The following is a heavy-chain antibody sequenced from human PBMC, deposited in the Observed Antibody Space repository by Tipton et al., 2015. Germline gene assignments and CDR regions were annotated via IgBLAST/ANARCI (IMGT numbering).Heavy chain of an antibody. CDR2: ITWNSDRL. Sequence: SLRLSCDASGFSFDDFAMHWVRQRPGRGLEWISGITWNSDRLFYADSVKGRFTISRDNAKNSVYLQMNSLRPEDTALYYCAKEGYDQERGGHRYFEFFQHWGRGSPVVVSS. V-gene: IGHV3-9*01. CDR1: GFSFDDFA. D-gene: IGHD2-15*01. CDR3: AKEGYDQERGGHRYFEFFQH. J-gene: IGHJ1*01.